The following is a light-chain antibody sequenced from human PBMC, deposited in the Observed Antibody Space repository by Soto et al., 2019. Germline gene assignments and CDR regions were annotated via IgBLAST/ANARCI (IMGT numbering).Light chain of an antibody. CDR3: QQRSDWPLT. V-gene: IGKV3-11*01. CDR2: DAS. Sequence: ELVLPQSPAPLSSSPGERPTLSCRASQSVSSYLAWYQQKPGQXPRXXIYDASNRATGIPARFSGSGSGTDLTITISSLEPEDVAVYYCQQRSDWPLTFGQGTRLDIK. J-gene: IGKJ5*01. CDR1: QSVSSY.